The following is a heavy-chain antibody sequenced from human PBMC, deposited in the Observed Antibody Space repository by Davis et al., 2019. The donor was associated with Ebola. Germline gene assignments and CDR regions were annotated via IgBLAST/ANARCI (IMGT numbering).Heavy chain of an antibody. D-gene: IGHD6-6*01. CDR1: GGSFSGYY. CDR2: INHSGST. Sequence: MPGGSLRLSCAVYGGSFSGYYWSWIRQPPGKGLEWIGEINHSGSTNYNPSLKSRVTISVDTSKKQFSLKLSSVTAADTAVYYCARHSNSPFDYWGQGTLVTVSS. J-gene: IGHJ4*02. V-gene: IGHV4-34*01. CDR3: ARHSNSPFDY.